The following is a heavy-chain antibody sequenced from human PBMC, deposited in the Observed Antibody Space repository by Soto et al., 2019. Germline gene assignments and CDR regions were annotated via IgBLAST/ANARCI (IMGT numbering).Heavy chain of an antibody. CDR1: GFTFSSYA. V-gene: IGHV3-30-3*01. CDR2: ISYDGSNK. J-gene: IGHJ6*02. D-gene: IGHD2-15*01. Sequence: QVQLVESGGGVVQPGRSLRLSCAASGFTFSSYAMHWVRQAPGKGLEWVAVISYDGSNKYYADSVKGRFTISRDNSNNTLYLQMNSLRAEDTAVYYCARDHVVVAATFRASYYGMDVWGQGTTVTVSS. CDR3: ARDHVVVAATFRASYYGMDV.